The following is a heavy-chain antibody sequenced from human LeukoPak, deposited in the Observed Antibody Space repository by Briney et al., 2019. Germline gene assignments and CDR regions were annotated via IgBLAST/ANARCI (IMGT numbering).Heavy chain of an antibody. CDR3: ARGPRYCSSNSCYLDY. V-gene: IGHV3-7*04. D-gene: IGHD2-2*01. Sequence: GGSLRLSCAASGFTFSSSWMSWVRQAPGKGLEWVANIKPDGNEKYYVDSVKGRFTISRNNAKNSLYLQMNSLRAEDTAVYYCARGPRYCSSNSCYLDYWGQGTLVTVSS. CDR1: GFTFSSSW. CDR2: IKPDGNEK. J-gene: IGHJ4*02.